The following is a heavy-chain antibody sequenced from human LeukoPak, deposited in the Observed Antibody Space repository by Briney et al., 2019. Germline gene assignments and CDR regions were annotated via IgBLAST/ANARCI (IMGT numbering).Heavy chain of an antibody. V-gene: IGHV1-46*01. D-gene: IGHD3-3*01. Sequence: GASVKVSCKASGYTFTSYYMHWVRQAPGQGLEWMGIINPSGGSTSYAQKFQGRVTMTMDTSTRTVYMELSSLRSEDTAVYYCARDHESTYYDFWSGYFSQRSYYFDYWGQGTLVTVSS. CDR3: ARDHESTYYDFWSGYFSQRSYYFDY. CDR1: GYTFTSYY. J-gene: IGHJ4*02. CDR2: INPSGGST.